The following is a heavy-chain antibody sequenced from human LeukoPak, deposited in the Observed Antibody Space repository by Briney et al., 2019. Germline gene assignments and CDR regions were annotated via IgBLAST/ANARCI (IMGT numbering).Heavy chain of an antibody. CDR2: ISSSSGTI. Sequence: GGSLRLSCAASGFTFSSYSMTWVRQAPGKGLEWVSYISSSSGTIYYADSVKGRFTISRDNSKNTLYLQMNSLRAEDTAVYYCARELTSISAWGQGTMVTVSS. V-gene: IGHV3-48*01. J-gene: IGHJ3*01. D-gene: IGHD3-3*02. CDR3: ARELTSISA. CDR1: GFTFSSYS.